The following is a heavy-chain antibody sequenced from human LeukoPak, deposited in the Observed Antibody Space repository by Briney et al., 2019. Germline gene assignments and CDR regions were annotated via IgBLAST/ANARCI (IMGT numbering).Heavy chain of an antibody. J-gene: IGHJ4*02. V-gene: IGHV1-46*01. CDR1: GYTFTSYY. D-gene: IGHD3-10*01. CDR2: INPSGGST. CDR3: ARDLTQYYYGSGSHLDY. Sequence: GASVKVSCKASGYTFTSYYMHWVRQAPGQGLEWMGIINPSGGSTSYAQKFQGRVTMTRDTSTSTVYMELSSLRSDDTAVHYCARDLTQYYYGSGSHLDYWGQGTLVTVSS.